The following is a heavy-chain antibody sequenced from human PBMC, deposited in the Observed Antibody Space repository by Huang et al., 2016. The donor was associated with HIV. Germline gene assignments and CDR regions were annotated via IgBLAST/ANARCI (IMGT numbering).Heavy chain of an antibody. CDR1: GSAFGSYG. CDR2: VGSDSRET. CDR3: ARDPYYSNRWKRDDASFL. V-gene: IGHV1-18*01. D-gene: IGHD4-4*01. J-gene: IGHJ3*01. Sequence: QVQLVQSGGEVMQPGASVRVSCKASGSAFGSYGISWVRQAPGQGLAWPGWVGSDSRETSPARKFKGRGTRTTGTSTTTTYMELRSLRSDDTAMYYWARDPYYSNRWKRDDASFLWGQGTMITVSS.